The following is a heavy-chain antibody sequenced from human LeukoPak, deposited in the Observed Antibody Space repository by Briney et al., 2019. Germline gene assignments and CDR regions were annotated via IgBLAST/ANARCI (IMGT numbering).Heavy chain of an antibody. CDR3: AKRIEVADKFDF. J-gene: IGHJ4*02. D-gene: IGHD6-19*01. V-gene: IGHV3-30*02. CDR2: IRYDGGNK. CDR1: GFTFSTFG. Sequence: GGSLRLSCAASGFTFSTFGMHWVRQAPGKGLEWVAFIRYDGGNKYYADSVKGRFTISRDNSKNTLYLQMDSLRAEDTAIYYSAKRIEVADKFDFWGQGSLVTVSS.